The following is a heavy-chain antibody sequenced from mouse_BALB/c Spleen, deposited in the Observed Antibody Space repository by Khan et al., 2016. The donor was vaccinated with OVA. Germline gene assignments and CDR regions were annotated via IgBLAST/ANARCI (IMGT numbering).Heavy chain of an antibody. V-gene: IGHV3-6*02. CDR1: GYSITNGYF. J-gene: IGHJ3*01. Sequence: EVQLQESGPGLVKPSQSLSLTCSVTGYSITNGYFWNWLRQFPGNNLECMGYIWYAGNTNSNPSLNNRISITLATPKTQFFLYLHDVSPEDTATYYSARGGSTGPAWFTYWGQGTMVTVSA. D-gene: IGHD1-1*01. CDR2: IWYAGNT. CDR3: ARGGSTGPAWFTY.